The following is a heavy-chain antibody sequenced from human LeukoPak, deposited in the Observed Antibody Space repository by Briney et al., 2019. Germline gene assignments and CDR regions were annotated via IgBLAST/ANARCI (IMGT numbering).Heavy chain of an antibody. J-gene: IGHJ6*03. Sequence: GGSLTLSCSASGFNIRNFWMNWVRQAPGKGLEWVANIKQDGSEKYFVASVKGRFTITRDNAKNSVYLQIQSLRVEDSALYYCARDSGTSAGRDYYYYMDVWGKGTTVTVSS. V-gene: IGHV3-7*01. D-gene: IGHD3-10*01. CDR2: IKQDGSEK. CDR3: ARDSGTSAGRDYYYYMDV. CDR1: GFNIRNFW.